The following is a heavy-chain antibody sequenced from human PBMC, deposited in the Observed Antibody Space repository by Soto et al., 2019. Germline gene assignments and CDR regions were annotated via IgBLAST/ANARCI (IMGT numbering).Heavy chain of an antibody. CDR1: GFTFSSYA. V-gene: IGHV3-23*01. D-gene: IGHD1-26*01. Sequence: EVQLLESGGGLVQPGGSLRLSCAASGFTFSSYAMSWVRQAPGKGLEWVSAISGSGGSTYYADSVKGRFTISRDNSKNTLCLQMNSLRAEDTAVYYCAKELREIVGAPIGLDEADYWGQGTLVTVSS. CDR2: ISGSGGST. CDR3: AKELREIVGAPIGLDEADY. J-gene: IGHJ4*02.